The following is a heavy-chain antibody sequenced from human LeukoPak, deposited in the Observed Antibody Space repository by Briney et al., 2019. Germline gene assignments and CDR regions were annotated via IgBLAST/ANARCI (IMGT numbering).Heavy chain of an antibody. J-gene: IGHJ5*02. Sequence: PSETLSLTCTVSGGSISSYYWSWIRQPAGKGLEWIGRIYPSGSTNYNPSLKSRVTMTVNTSKNQFSLKLSSVTAADTAVYYCARVGLSGWPNWFVPWGQGTLVTVSS. CDR2: IYPSGST. D-gene: IGHD6-19*01. CDR1: GGSISSYY. V-gene: IGHV4-4*07. CDR3: ARVGLSGWPNWFVP.